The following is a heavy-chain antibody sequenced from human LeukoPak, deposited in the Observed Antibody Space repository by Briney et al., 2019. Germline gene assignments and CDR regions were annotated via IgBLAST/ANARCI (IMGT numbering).Heavy chain of an antibody. D-gene: IGHD5-12*01. V-gene: IGHV3-7*03. Sequence: PGGFLRLSCAASGFTFSSYWMSWVRQAPGKGLEWVANIKQDGSEKYYVDSVKGRFTISRDNAKNSLYLQMNSLRAEDTAVYYCASGVVATKFDYWGQGTLVTVSS. CDR2: IKQDGSEK. J-gene: IGHJ4*02. CDR1: GFTFSSYW. CDR3: ASGVVATKFDY.